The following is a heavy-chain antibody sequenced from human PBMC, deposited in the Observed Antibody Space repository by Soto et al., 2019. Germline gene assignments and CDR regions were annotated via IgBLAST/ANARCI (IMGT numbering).Heavy chain of an antibody. V-gene: IGHV4-30-4*01. CDR1: GASINNNDYY. D-gene: IGHD3-22*01. Sequence: SETLSLTCTVSGASINNNDYYWSWIRQTPGKGLEWIGYVYYSGATDYIPSLKSRLSMSIDKSQNQFTLKLNSVTAADTATYYCARMSYFYDKWYFDLWGRGTLVTVSS. CDR3: ARMSYFYDKWYFDL. CDR2: VYYSGAT. J-gene: IGHJ2*01.